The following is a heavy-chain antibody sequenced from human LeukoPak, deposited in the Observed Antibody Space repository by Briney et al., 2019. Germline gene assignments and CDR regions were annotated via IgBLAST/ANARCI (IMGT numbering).Heavy chain of an antibody. CDR2: IYYLGTT. CDR3: ARHYGSGNDAFDI. V-gene: IGHV4-59*08. CDR1: GGSISGSY. Sequence: SETLSLTCTVSGGSISGSYWSWIRPPPGEGLEWIGHIYYLGTTKYNPSLKSRLTISVDTSKNQFSLKLSSVTAADTAVYYCARHYGSGNDAFDIWGQGKMVTVSS. D-gene: IGHD3-10*01. J-gene: IGHJ3*02.